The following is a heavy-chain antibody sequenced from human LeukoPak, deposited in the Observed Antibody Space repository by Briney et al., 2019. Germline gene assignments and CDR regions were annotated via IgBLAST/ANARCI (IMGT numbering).Heavy chain of an antibody. CDR3: ARAEGVEDIVVVPAPKYYYYYMDV. J-gene: IGHJ6*03. Sequence: GGSLRLSCAASGFTFSNYWMSWVRQAPGKGLEWVAIIKPDGGETDYVDSVKGRLTISRDNAKNSLYLQMNSLRAEDTAVYYCARAEGVEDIVVVPAPKYYYYYMDVWGKGTTVTVSS. CDR2: IKPDGGET. CDR1: GFTFSNYW. V-gene: IGHV3-7*04. D-gene: IGHD2-2*01.